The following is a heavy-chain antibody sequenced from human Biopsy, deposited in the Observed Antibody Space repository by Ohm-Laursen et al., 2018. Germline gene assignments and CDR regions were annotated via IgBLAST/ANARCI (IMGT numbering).Heavy chain of an antibody. J-gene: IGHJ4*02. CDR2: IGWEDDE. Sequence: PTQTLTLTCTFSGLSLRTSGIRMSWVRQPPGKALEWLARIGWEDDEFYSTSLKARLTVSKDNSKNQVVLTLTNMDPVDTATYYCARSRAYSFGALEYWGQGILVTVSS. CDR3: ARSRAYSFGALEY. D-gene: IGHD5-18*01. CDR1: GLSLRTSGIR. V-gene: IGHV2-70*04.